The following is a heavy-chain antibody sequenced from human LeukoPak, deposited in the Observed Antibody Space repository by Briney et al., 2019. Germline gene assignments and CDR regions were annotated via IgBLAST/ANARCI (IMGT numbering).Heavy chain of an antibody. CDR3: ARIGSGWYYFDY. D-gene: IGHD6-19*01. Sequence: GGSLRLSCAASGFTVSSNYMSWVRQAPGKGLEWVSVIYSGGSTYYADSVKGRFTISRDNSKNTLYLQMNGLRAEDTAVYYCARIGSGWYYFDYWGQGTLVTVSS. CDR1: GFTVSSNY. J-gene: IGHJ4*02. V-gene: IGHV3-53*01. CDR2: IYSGGST.